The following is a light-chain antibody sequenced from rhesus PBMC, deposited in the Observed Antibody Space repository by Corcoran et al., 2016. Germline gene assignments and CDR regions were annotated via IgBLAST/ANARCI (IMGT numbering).Light chain of an antibody. CDR1: QSLLDSEDGNTY. CDR2: EVS. Sequence: DIVMTQTPLSLPVTPGEPASISFRSSQSLLDSEDGNTYLDWYLQKPGQSPQLLIYEVSNRASGVPERFSGGGSDTDFTLKISGVEAEDVGVYYCMQGIEFPYSFVQGTKVEIK. V-gene: IGKV2-104*02. J-gene: IGKJ2*01. CDR3: MQGIEFPYS.